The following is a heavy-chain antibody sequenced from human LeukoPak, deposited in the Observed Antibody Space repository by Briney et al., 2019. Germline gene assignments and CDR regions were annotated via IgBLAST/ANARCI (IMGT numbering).Heavy chain of an antibody. V-gene: IGHV1-3*01. J-gene: IGHJ4*02. D-gene: IGHD3-22*01. CDR2: INAGNGNT. CDR1: GYTFTSYA. Sequence: ASVKVSCKASGYTFTSYAMHWVRQAPGQRLEWMGWINAGNGNTKYSQKFQGRVTITRDTSASTAYMELSSLRSEDTAVYYCARDGLYYYDSSGYYSDQFDYWGQGTLVTVSS. CDR3: ARDGLYYYDSSGYYSDQFDY.